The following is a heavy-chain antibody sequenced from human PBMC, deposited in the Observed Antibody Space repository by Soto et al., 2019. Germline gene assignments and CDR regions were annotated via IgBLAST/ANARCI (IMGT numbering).Heavy chain of an antibody. CDR3: ARDNDRPQLGGNYYYILDV. CDR2: IMPIFRTP. Sequence: SVKVSCKASGGTFRNSAISWVRQAPGQGLEWMGGIMPIFRTPDYAQKFQGRVTISADESTSTAYMELSGLRSDDTAVYFCARDNDRPQLGGNYYYILDVWGHGTTVTVSS. J-gene: IGHJ6*02. CDR1: GGTFRNSA. D-gene: IGHD1-1*01. V-gene: IGHV1-69*13.